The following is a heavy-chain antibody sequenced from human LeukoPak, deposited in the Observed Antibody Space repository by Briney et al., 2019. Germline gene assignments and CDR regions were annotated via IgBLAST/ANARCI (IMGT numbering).Heavy chain of an antibody. CDR2: INPDGSTT. D-gene: IGHD3-10*01. CDR3: ATDYYGSGSYAFDI. Sequence: GGSLRLSCAASGFTLSTYWMHWVRQAPGKGLVWVSRINPDGSTTTYADSVEGRFTISRDNAKNTLYLQMNSLRAEDTAVYYCATDYYGSGSYAFDIWGQGTMVTVSS. V-gene: IGHV3-74*01. J-gene: IGHJ3*02. CDR1: GFTLSTYW.